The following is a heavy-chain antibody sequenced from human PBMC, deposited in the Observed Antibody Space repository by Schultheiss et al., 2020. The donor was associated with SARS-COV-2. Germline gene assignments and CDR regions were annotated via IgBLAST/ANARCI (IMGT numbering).Heavy chain of an antibody. CDR3: TTAGFGSGYDFSSEFDY. D-gene: IGHD5-12*01. CDR1: GFTFSSYG. V-gene: IGHV3-30*03. J-gene: IGHJ4*02. Sequence: GGSLRLSCAASGFTFSSYGMHWVRQAPGKGLEWVAVISYDGSNKYYADSVKGRFTISRDNSKNTLYLQMNSLRAEDTAVYYCTTAGFGSGYDFSSEFDYWGQGTLVTVSS. CDR2: ISYDGSNK.